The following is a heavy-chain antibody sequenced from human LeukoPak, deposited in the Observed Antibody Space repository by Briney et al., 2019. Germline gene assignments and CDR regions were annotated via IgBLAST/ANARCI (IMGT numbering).Heavy chain of an antibody. D-gene: IGHD3-22*01. CDR1: GGTFNSYT. Sequence: GSSVKVSCKASGGTFNSYTISWVRQAPGQGLEWMGRIIPIFGIANYAQKFQGRVTITADKSTSTAYMELSSLRSEDTAVYYCARAPTMIVGWFDPWGQGTLVTVSS. V-gene: IGHV1-69*02. CDR3: ARAPTMIVGWFDP. J-gene: IGHJ5*02. CDR2: IIPIFGIA.